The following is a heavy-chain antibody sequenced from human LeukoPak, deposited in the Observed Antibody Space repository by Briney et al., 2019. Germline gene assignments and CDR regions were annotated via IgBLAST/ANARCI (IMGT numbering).Heavy chain of an antibody. Sequence: GESLKISCKGSGYSFTSYWISWVRQMPGKGVEWVGRIDPSDSYTNYSPSFQGHVTISADKSISTAYLQWSSLKASDTAMYYCARLGCSSTSCYHDYWGQGTLVTVSS. CDR2: IDPSDSYT. D-gene: IGHD2-2*01. CDR1: GYSFTSYW. J-gene: IGHJ4*02. V-gene: IGHV5-10-1*01. CDR3: ARLGCSSTSCYHDY.